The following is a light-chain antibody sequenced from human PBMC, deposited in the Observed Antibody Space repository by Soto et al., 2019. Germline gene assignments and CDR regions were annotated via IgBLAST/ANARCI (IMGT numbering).Light chain of an antibody. CDR1: SSDVGSYNL. CDR3: CSYAGSSV. Sequence: QSVLTQPASVSGSPGQSITISCTGTSSDVGSYNLVSWYQQHPGKAPQLMIYEGSKRPSGVSNRFSGSKSGNTASLTISGLQAEDEADYYCCSYAGSSVFGTGTKVTVL. CDR2: EGS. J-gene: IGLJ1*01. V-gene: IGLV2-23*01.